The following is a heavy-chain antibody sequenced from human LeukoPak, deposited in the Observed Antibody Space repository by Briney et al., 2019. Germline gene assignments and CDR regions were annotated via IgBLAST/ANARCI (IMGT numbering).Heavy chain of an antibody. J-gene: IGHJ4*02. V-gene: IGHV1-69*04. CDR3: ATTNDGGGYQWGDFFDF. D-gene: IGHD3-22*01. Sequence: SVKVSCKASGSTSNSHAISWVRQAPGQGLEWMGRIIPNLGTTNRAQNFQDRVTLTADKSTNTAYMELTSLTSDDTAVYYCATTNDGGGYQWGDFFDFWGQGTLVTVSS. CDR1: GSTSNSHA. CDR2: IIPNLGTT.